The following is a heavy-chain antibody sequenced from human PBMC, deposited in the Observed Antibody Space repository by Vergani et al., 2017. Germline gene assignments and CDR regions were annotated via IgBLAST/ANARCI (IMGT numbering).Heavy chain of an antibody. V-gene: IGHV4-61*02. D-gene: IGHD3/OR15-3a*01. CDR1: GVSVSSTAFY. J-gene: IGHJ5*02. CDR2: IYGSGNI. CDR3: ARGETRTDWIDP. Sequence: QVQLQESGPGLVKPSQTLSLTCSVSGVSVSSTAFYWNWIRQPAGKGLEWIGRIYGSGNINYIPSLASRVTISRDTSKNQFSLTVPSVTAADTAVYYCARGETRTDWIDPGGQGTQVIVSS.